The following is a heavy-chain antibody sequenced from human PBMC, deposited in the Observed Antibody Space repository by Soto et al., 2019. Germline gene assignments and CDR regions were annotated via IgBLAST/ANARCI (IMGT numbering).Heavy chain of an antibody. V-gene: IGHV3-33*01. Sequence: GGSLRLSCAASGFTFSSYGMHWVRQAPGKGLEWVALIWYDGSNKYYEDSVKGRFTISRDNSKNTLYLQMNSLRAEDTAMYYCARGTGYYYYDMDVWGQGTTVTVSS. CDR3: ARGTGYYYYDMDV. CDR1: GFTFSSYG. J-gene: IGHJ6*02. CDR2: IWYDGSNK.